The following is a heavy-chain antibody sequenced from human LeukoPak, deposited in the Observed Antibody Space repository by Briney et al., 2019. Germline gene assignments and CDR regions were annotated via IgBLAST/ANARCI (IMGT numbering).Heavy chain of an antibody. Sequence: GGSLRLSCGASAFTFTSYATRWVRQAPGKGLEWFLSFSGSGGSPYYADSVMGRFTISRDNSKNTLYLQMNSLRAEDTAVYYCAKVPPYYDILTGYYWVYYFDYWSQGTLVTVSS. D-gene: IGHD3-9*01. CDR2: FSGSGGSP. CDR3: AKVPPYYDILTGYYWVYYFDY. J-gene: IGHJ4*02. V-gene: IGHV3-23*01. CDR1: AFTFTSYA.